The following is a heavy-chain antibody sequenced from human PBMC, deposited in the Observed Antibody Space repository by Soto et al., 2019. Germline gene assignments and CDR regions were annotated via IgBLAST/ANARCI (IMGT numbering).Heavy chain of an antibody. Sequence: EVQLLESGGGLVQPGGSLRLSCAASGFTFRSYAMNWVRQAPGKGLEWGSAISGSAGSTYYADSVKGRFTISRDTSKNTLYLQMTSLRAEDTAVYYCAKGNSWSPALVLDIWGQGTMVTVSS. CDR1: GFTFRSYA. CDR2: ISGSAGST. CDR3: AKGNSWSPALVLDI. J-gene: IGHJ3*02. D-gene: IGHD1-7*01. V-gene: IGHV3-23*01.